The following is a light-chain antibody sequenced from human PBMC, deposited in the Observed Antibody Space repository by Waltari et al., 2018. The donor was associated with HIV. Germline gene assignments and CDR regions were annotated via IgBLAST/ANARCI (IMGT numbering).Light chain of an antibody. CDR3: AAWDDSLNGWV. J-gene: IGLJ3*02. CDR2: SNN. V-gene: IGLV1-44*01. CDR1: SSHIGSNT. Sequence: QSVLTQPPSASGTPGQRVTISCSGSSSHIGSNTVNWYQQPPGTAPKLLIYSNNQRPSGVPDRFSGSKSGTSASLAISGLQSEDEADYYCAAWDDSLNGWVFGGGTKLTVL.